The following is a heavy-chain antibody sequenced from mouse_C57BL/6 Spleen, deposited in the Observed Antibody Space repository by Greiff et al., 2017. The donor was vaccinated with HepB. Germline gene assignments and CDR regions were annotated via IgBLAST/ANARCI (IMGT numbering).Heavy chain of an antibody. V-gene: IGHV5-4*01. D-gene: IGHD1-3*01. Sequence: EVHLVESGGGLVKPGGSLKLSCAASGFTFSSYAMSWVRQTPEKRLEWVATISDGGSYTYYPDNVKGRFTISRDNAKNNLYLQMSHLKSEDTAMYYCARVTSWFAYWGQGTLVTVSA. CDR3: ARVTSWFAY. CDR1: GFTFSSYA. CDR2: ISDGGSYT. J-gene: IGHJ3*01.